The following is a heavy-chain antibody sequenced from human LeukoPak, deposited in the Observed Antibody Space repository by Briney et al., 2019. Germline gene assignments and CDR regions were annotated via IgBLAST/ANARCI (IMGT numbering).Heavy chain of an antibody. V-gene: IGHV4-31*03. Sequence: PSQTLSLTCTVSGASISSGDYYWTWIRQHPGKGLEWIGYIYYSGSTYYNPPLKSRVTISVDTSKNQFSLELSSVTAADTAVYYCAREKRGYDSSGYLLDYWGQGTLVTVSS. D-gene: IGHD3-22*01. J-gene: IGHJ4*02. CDR2: IYYSGST. CDR3: AREKRGYDSSGYLLDY. CDR1: GASISSGDYY.